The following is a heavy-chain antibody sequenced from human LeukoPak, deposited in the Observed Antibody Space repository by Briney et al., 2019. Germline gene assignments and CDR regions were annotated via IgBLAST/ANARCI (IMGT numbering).Heavy chain of an antibody. Sequence: ASVKVSCKVSGYTLTELSMHWVRQAPGQGLEWMGWVSPNSGGTNYAQKFQGRVTMTRDTSISTAYMELSRLRSDDTAVYYCAREEATIDYWGQGTLVTVSS. CDR1: GYTLTELS. J-gene: IGHJ4*02. D-gene: IGHD1-26*01. CDR3: AREEATIDY. CDR2: VSPNSGGT. V-gene: IGHV1-2*02.